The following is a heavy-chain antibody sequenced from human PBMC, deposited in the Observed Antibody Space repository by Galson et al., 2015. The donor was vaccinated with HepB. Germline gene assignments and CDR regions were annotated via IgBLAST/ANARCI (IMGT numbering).Heavy chain of an antibody. CDR3: ARQDGSGIYYFDS. D-gene: IGHD3-10*01. J-gene: IGHJ4*01. CDR1: GYSFRHYW. V-gene: IGHV5-51*01. Sequence: QSGAEVKKPGESLKISCKGSGYSFRHYWIGWVRQMPGKGLVWMGIVYPADSDTRYSPSFQGQVTISADKSISTAYLQWSSLKASDTAIYYCARQDGSGIYYFDSWGHGTLVTVSS. CDR2: VYPADSDT.